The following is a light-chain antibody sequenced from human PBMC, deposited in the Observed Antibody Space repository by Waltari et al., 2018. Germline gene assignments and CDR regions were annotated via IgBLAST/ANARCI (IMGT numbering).Light chain of an antibody. CDR1: SSDVGGYNY. CDR2: EVT. V-gene: IGLV2-14*01. J-gene: IGLJ2*01. CDR3: SSYTTTGTVI. Sequence: QSALTQPASVSGSPGQSITISCTGTSSDVGGYNYVSWYQQYPGKAPKLMIYEVTYRPSGVSTRFSGSKSGNTASLTISGLQAEDEADYYCSSYTTTGTVIFGGGTKLTVL.